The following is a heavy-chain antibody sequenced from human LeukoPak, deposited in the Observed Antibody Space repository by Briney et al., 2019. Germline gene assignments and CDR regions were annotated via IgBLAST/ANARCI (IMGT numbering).Heavy chain of an antibody. CDR2: IYHSGRT. CDR3: ARHLPQWYGDYGWFDP. V-gene: IGHV4-38-2*02. J-gene: IGHJ5*02. D-gene: IGHD4-17*01. CDR1: GYSISSGDY. Sequence: PSETLSLTCTVSGYSISSGDYWGWIRQPPGKGLEWIGSIYHSGRTYYNPSLKSRVTISVDTSKNQFSLKLSSVTAADTAVYYCARHLPQWYGDYGWFDPWGQGTLVTVSS.